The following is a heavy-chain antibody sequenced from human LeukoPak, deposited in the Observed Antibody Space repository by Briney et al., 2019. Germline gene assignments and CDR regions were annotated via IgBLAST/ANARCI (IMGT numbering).Heavy chain of an antibody. CDR1: GGSISSSSYY. CDR3: ARRFTARGIVGTRGDAFDI. CDR2: IYHSGST. Sequence: SETLSLTCTVSGGSISSSSYYWGWIRQPPGKGLEWIGSIYHSGSTYYNPSLKSRVTISVDTSKNKFSLKLSSVTAADTVVYYCARRFTARGIVGTRGDAFDIWGQGTMVTVSS. J-gene: IGHJ3*02. V-gene: IGHV4-39*07. D-gene: IGHD1-26*01.